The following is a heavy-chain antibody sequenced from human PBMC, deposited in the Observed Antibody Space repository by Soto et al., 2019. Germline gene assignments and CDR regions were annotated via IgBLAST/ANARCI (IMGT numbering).Heavy chain of an antibody. D-gene: IGHD3-22*01. CDR1: GSSISSGHY. CDR3: ARVGPWVPYYYDSSPYTFENWFDP. CDR2: IYHGGST. V-gene: IGHV4-38-2*01. J-gene: IGHJ5*02. Sequence: SETLSLTCAVSGSSISSGHYLGWLRQPPGKGLEWNGIIYHGGSTYYNPSLNSRVTLSIDMTNNHVSLILNSVTAADTAVYYCARVGPWVPYYYDSSPYTFENWFDPWGQGTLVTVSS.